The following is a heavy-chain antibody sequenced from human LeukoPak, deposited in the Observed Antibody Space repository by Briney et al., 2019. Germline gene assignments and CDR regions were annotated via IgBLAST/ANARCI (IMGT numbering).Heavy chain of an antibody. D-gene: IGHD5/OR15-5a*01. CDR2: ISYDGSNK. V-gene: IGHV3-30-3*01. CDR3: ARDSVSDY. CDR1: GFTFSSYA. J-gene: IGHJ4*02. Sequence: PGGSLRLSCAASGFTFSSYAMHWVRQAPGKGLEWVAVISYDGSNKYYADSVKGRFTISRDNSKNTLYLQMNSLRPEDTAVYYCARDSVSDYWGQGTLVTVSS.